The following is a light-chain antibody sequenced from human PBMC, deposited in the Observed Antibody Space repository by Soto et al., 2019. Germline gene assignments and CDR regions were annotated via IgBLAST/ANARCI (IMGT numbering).Light chain of an antibody. V-gene: IGLV2-8*01. J-gene: IGLJ2*01. Sequence: QSALTQPPSASGSPGQSVTISCTGTSSDVGGYSFVSWYQQHPGKAPKLMIYEVSERPSGVPDRFSGPKSGNTASLSVSGRQAVYEADYSCCSYARSNTVECRGGTQLTLL. CDR3: CSYARSNTVE. CDR1: SSDVGGYSF. CDR2: EVS.